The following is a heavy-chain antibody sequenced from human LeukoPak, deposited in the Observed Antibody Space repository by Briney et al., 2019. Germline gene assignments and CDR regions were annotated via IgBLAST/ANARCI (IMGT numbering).Heavy chain of an antibody. D-gene: IGHD3-10*01. V-gene: IGHV4-61*02. Sequence: SETLSLTCTVSGGSISSGSYYWSWIRQPAGKGLEWIGRIYTSGSTNYNPSLKSRVTISIDTSKNQFSLKLSSVTAADAAVYYCARDREVYGSGSYYSHLDYWGQGTLVTVSS. CDR2: IYTSGST. CDR3: ARDREVYGSGSYYSHLDY. J-gene: IGHJ4*02. CDR1: GGSISSGSYY.